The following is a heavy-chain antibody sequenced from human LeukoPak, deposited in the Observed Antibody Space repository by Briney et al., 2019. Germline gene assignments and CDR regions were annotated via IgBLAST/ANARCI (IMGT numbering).Heavy chain of an antibody. CDR2: ISGSGGIT. V-gene: IGHV3-23*01. J-gene: IGHJ4*02. CDR3: ATAPHRGYCTNGVCYAPLSGDY. D-gene: IGHD2-8*01. CDR1: GFTFSSYA. Sequence: GGSLRLSCAASGFTFSSYAMSWVRQAPGKGLEWVSAISGSGGITSYADSVMGRFTISRDNSKNTLSLQMNSLRVEDTAVYYCATAPHRGYCTNGVCYAPLSGDYWGQGTLVTVSS.